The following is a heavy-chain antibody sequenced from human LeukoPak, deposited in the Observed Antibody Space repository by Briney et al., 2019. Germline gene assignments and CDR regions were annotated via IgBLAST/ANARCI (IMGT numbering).Heavy chain of an antibody. CDR3: ASYFGRS. J-gene: IGHJ5*02. Sequence: GGSLRLPCAATGFIVSSNFVMWVRQAPGKGLEWVSFIYSDGSTYYADSVKGRFTISRDTFRNTLYLQLNNLRAEDTAVYYCASYFGRSWGRGTLVTVSS. CDR1: GFIVSSNF. V-gene: IGHV3-53*01. CDR2: IYSDGST. D-gene: IGHD3-10*01.